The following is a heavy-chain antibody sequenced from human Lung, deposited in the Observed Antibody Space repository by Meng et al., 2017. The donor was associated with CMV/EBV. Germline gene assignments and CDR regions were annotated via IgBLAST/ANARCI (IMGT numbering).Heavy chain of an antibody. CDR2: IHPGDSDT. V-gene: IGHV5-51*01. CDR1: GYTFTSYW. D-gene: IGHD2-8*01. J-gene: IGHJ6*02. Sequence: XVSXKGSGYTFTSYWIAWVRQMPGKGLEWLGNIHPGDSDTRYSPSFQGQVTISADKSISTAYLQLSSLKASDTAMYYCARSIMVDGSLYCYAMGDWGQGXTVTV. CDR3: ARSIMVDGSLYCYAMGD.